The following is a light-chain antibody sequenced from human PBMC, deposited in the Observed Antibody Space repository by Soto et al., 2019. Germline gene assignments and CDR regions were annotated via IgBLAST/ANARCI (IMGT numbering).Light chain of an antibody. CDR1: IGADFD. CDR2: AND. Sequence: QSVLTQPPSVSGAPGQRVIISCTYIGADFDVLWYQQLPGTAPKLLINANDNRPAGVTDRFSGSRSGSSASLAITGLRAEDEATYYCQSFDRGQSYDNRLSGVFGGGTKLTVL. V-gene: IGLV1-40*01. CDR3: QSFDRGQSYDNRLSGV. J-gene: IGLJ3*02.